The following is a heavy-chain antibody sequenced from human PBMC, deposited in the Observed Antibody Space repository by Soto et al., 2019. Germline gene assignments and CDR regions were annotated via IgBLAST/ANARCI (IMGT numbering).Heavy chain of an antibody. CDR2: IIPILGIT. V-gene: IGHV1-69*02. D-gene: IGHD2-21*02. CDR3: ARSIVVVTALDY. CDR1: GGTFSSYT. Sequence: ASVKVSCKASGGTFSSYTISWVRQAPGQGLEWMGRIIPILGITNYAQKFQGRVTITADKSTSTAYMELSSLRSEDTAVYYCARSIVVVTALDYWGKGTLVTVAS. J-gene: IGHJ4*02.